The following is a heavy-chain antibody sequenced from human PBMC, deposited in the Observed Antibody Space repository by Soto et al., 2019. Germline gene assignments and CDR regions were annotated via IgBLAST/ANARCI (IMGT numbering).Heavy chain of an antibody. CDR3: ARTSEWFGWPEYYYGMDV. D-gene: IGHD3-10*01. CDR2: IYYSGST. V-gene: IGHV4-59*01. Sequence: SDTLSLTCTVSGGSISIYYWSWIRQRPGKGLEWIGYIYYSGSTNYNPSLKSRVTISVDTSKNQFSLKLSSVTAADTAVYYCARTSEWFGWPEYYYGMDVWGQGTTVTVSS. CDR1: GGSISIYY. J-gene: IGHJ6*02.